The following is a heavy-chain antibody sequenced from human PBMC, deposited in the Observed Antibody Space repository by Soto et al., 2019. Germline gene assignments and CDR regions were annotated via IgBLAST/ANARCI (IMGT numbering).Heavy chain of an antibody. CDR3: ARRVETTSMWAYDI. Sequence: GESLKISCKTSEYIFTNFWIGWVRQMPGKGLEWMGSIHPSDSETRYSPSFQGQVTISGDKSIFTAYLQWSSLKASDTAIYYCARRVETTSMWAYDIWGQGTMVTVSS. J-gene: IGHJ3*02. D-gene: IGHD1-1*01. V-gene: IGHV5-51*01. CDR1: EYIFTNFW. CDR2: IHPSDSET.